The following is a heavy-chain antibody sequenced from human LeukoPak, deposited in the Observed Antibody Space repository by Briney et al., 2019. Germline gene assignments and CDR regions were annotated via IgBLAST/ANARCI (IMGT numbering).Heavy chain of an antibody. CDR2: MYYSGST. J-gene: IGHJ5*02. Sequence: SETLSLTCSVSGGSISSYYWGWIRQPPGKGLEWIGYMYYSGSTNYNPSLKSRVTISVDTSKNQFSLKLSSVTAADTAVYYYARGRIAGWFDPWGQGTLVTVSS. D-gene: IGHD1-26*01. V-gene: IGHV4-59*12. CDR1: GGSISSYY. CDR3: ARGRIAGWFDP.